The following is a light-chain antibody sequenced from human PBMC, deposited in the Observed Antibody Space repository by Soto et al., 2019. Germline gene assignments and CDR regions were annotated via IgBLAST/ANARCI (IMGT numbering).Light chain of an antibody. Sequence: QSALTQPASVSGSPGQPITISCTGTSSDVGSYNLVSWYQQHPGKAPKLMIYEVSKRPSGVSNRFSGSKSGNTASLTISGLQAEDEADYYCYSYAGSSTFVFGTGTKVTVL. J-gene: IGLJ1*01. CDR3: YSYAGSSTFV. V-gene: IGLV2-23*02. CDR2: EVS. CDR1: SSDVGSYNL.